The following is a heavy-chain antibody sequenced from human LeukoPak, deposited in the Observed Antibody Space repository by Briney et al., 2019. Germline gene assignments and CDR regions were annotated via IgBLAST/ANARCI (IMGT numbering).Heavy chain of an antibody. CDR1: GFTFSTYS. CDR2: ISGSGVST. Sequence: GRSLRLSCAASGFTFSTYSMHWVRQAPGKGLEWVSGISGSGVSTYYADSVKGRFTISRDNSKKTLYLQMNSLRAEDTAEYYCAKGLGYDFWGRGHDYWGQGTLVTVSS. CDR3: AKGLGYDFWGRGHDY. J-gene: IGHJ4*02. D-gene: IGHD3-3*01. V-gene: IGHV3-23*01.